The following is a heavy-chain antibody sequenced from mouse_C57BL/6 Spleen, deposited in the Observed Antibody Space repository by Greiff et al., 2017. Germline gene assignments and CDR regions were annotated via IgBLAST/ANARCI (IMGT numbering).Heavy chain of an antibody. CDR1: GFTFTDYY. Sequence: EVKLVESGGGLVQPGGSLSLSCAASGFTFTDYYMSWVRQPPGKALEWLGFIRNKANGYTTEYSASVKGRFTISRDNSLNILYLQMNALGAEDSATYYCARPRTAQATRLMDYWGQGTSVTVSS. V-gene: IGHV7-3*01. J-gene: IGHJ4*01. D-gene: IGHD3-2*02. CDR2: IRNKANGYTT. CDR3: ARPRTAQATRLMDY.